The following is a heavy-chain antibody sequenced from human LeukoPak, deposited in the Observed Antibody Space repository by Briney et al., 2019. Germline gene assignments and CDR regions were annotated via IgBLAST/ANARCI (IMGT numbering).Heavy chain of an antibody. CDR1: GFTFSSYW. D-gene: IGHD6-13*01. V-gene: IGHV3-7*03. CDR3: AREREGSSWYFDY. Sequence: PGGSLRLSCAASGFTFSSYWMTWVRQAPGKGLEWVANIKQDGSEKYYVDSVKGRFTISRDNAKNSLYLQMNSLRAEDTAVYYCAREREGSSWYFDYWGQGTLVTVSS. J-gene: IGHJ4*02. CDR2: IKQDGSEK.